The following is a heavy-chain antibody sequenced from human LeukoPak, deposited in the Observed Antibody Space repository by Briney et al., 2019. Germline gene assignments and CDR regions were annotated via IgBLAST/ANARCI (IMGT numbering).Heavy chain of an antibody. CDR3: ARSATVTTGKYFDY. V-gene: IGHV4-34*01. Sequence: PSETLSLTCAVYGGSFSGYYWSWIRQPPGKGLEWIGEINHSGSTNYNPSLTSRVTISVDTSKNQSSLKLSSVTAADTAVYYCARSATVTTGKYFDYWGQGTLVTVSS. CDR1: GGSFSGYY. D-gene: IGHD4-11*01. J-gene: IGHJ4*02. CDR2: INHSGST.